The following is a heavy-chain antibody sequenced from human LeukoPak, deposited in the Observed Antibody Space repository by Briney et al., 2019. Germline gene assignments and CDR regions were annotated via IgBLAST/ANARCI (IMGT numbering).Heavy chain of an antibody. CDR1: GGSINSGAYF. J-gene: IGHJ5*02. V-gene: IGHV4-31*03. CDR3: ARAASCSSTSCYYYDWFDP. CDR2: IYYSGST. D-gene: IGHD2-2*01. Sequence: PSQTLSLTCTVSGGSINSGAYFWSWIRQHPGKGLEWIGYIYYSGSTYYNPSLKSRVTISVDTSKNQFSLKLSSVTAADTAVYYCARAASCSSTSCYYYDWFDPWGQGTLVTVSS.